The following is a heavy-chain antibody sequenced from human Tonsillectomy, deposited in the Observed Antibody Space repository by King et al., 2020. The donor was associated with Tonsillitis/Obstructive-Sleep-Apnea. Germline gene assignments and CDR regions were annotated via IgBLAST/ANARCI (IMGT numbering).Heavy chain of an antibody. J-gene: IGHJ4*02. CDR2: IWYDGSNK. CDR1: GFTFSSYG. CDR3: AREERITIFGVVTTTFDY. Sequence: VQLVESGGGVVQPGRSLRLSCAASGFTFSSYGMHWVRQAPGKGLEWVAVIWYDGSNKYYADSVKGRFTISGDNSKNTLYLQMNSLRAEDTAVYYCAREERITIFGVVTTTFDYWGQGTLVTVSS. D-gene: IGHD3-3*01. V-gene: IGHV3-33*01.